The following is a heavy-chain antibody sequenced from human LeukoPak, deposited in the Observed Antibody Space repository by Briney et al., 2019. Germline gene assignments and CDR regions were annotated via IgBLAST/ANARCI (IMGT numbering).Heavy chain of an antibody. Sequence: PGGSLRLSCAASGFTFSDYYMSWIRQAPGKGLEWVSYISSSGSTIYYADSVKGRFTISRDNSKNTLYLQMNSLRAEDTAVYYCARTFDYGDYVVPLGYWGQGTLVTVSS. V-gene: IGHV3-11*01. CDR3: ARTFDYGDYVVPLGY. CDR1: GFTFSDYY. CDR2: ISSSGSTI. D-gene: IGHD4-17*01. J-gene: IGHJ4*02.